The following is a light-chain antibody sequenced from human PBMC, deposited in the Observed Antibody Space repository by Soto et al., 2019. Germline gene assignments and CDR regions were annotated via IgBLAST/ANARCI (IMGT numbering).Light chain of an antibody. V-gene: IGKV3-15*01. CDR1: QSVSSN. Sequence: EIVMTQSPATLSVFPGERATLSCRASQSVSSNLAWYQQKPGQAPRLLIHGASTRATGIPARFSGSGSGTEFTLAISSLQSEDFAVYYCQQYTNWPPITFGQGTRLEIK. J-gene: IGKJ5*01. CDR3: QQYTNWPPIT. CDR2: GAS.